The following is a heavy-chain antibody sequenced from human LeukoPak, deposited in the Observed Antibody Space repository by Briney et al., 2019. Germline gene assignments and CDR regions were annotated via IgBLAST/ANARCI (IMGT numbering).Heavy chain of an antibody. J-gene: IGHJ4*02. CDR2: ISGSGGST. Sequence: PGGSLRLSCAASGFTFSSYAMSWVRQAPGKGLEWVSAISGSGGSTYYADSVKGRFTISRDNSKNTLYLQMNSLRAEDTAVYYCAKDEAVLLWFGIQPTPFDYWGQGTLVTVSS. V-gene: IGHV3-23*01. CDR1: GFTFSSYA. CDR3: AKDEAVLLWFGIQPTPFDY. D-gene: IGHD3-10*01.